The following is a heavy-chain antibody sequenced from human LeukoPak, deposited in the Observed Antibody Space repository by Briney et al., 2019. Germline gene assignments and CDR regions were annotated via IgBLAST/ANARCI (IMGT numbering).Heavy chain of an antibody. CDR1: GYSISSGFY. V-gene: IGHV4-38-2*02. Sequence: KPSETLSLTCSVSGYSISSGFYWDWIRQPPGKGLEWIGSFHHSGSTPYNPSLNSRVSISVDTSKNQLSLKLSSVTAADTAVYYCARTRYCNEGDPCDAFDVWGQRTMVTVSS. J-gene: IGHJ3*01. D-gene: IGHD2-8*02. CDR2: FHHSGST. CDR3: ARTRYCNEGDPCDAFDV.